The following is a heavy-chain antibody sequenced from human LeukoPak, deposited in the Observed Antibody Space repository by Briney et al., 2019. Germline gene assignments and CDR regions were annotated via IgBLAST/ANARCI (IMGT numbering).Heavy chain of an antibody. J-gene: IGHJ4*02. CDR3: AKAGSRLFGVLIPLSCDY. CDR1: GYTFTSYD. V-gene: IGHV1-46*01. CDR2: IIPCDVFT. Sequence: ASVKASCKASGYTFTSYDINSVPQATGQRLECRGMIIPCDVFTSYAQKFQGRVTMTRDMSTSTVYMELSSLRSDGTAVYYCAKAGSRLFGVLIPLSCDYWGQGTLITVSS. D-gene: IGHD3-3*01.